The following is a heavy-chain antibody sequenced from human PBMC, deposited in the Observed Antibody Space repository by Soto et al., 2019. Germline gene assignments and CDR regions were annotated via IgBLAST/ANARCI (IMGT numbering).Heavy chain of an antibody. V-gene: IGHV3-74*01. CDR2: INSDGSST. CDR3: ARGLGSGSRSYYMDV. Sequence: PGGSLRLSCAASGSTFSSYWMHWVRQAPGKGLVWVSRINSDGSSTSYADSVKGRFTISRDNAKNTLYLQMNSLRAEDTAVYYCARGLGSGSRSYYMDVWGKGTTVTVSS. D-gene: IGHD3-10*01. J-gene: IGHJ6*03. CDR1: GSTFSSYW.